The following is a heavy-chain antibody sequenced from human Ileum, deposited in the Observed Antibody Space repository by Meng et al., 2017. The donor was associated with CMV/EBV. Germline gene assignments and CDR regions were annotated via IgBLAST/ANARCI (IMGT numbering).Heavy chain of an antibody. V-gene: IGHV3-74*01. CDR2: INGDGSRT. D-gene: IGHD5-18*01. J-gene: IGHJ3*02. Sequence: GESLKISCAASGFTFSTYWMDWVRQVPGKGLVWVSRINGDGSRTGYADSVEGRFTISRDNAKNTLYLQMSSLRVEDTAVYYCTRDSYREGMVKRAFDIWGQGTMVTVSS. CDR3: TRDSYREGMVKRAFDI. CDR1: GFTFSTYW.